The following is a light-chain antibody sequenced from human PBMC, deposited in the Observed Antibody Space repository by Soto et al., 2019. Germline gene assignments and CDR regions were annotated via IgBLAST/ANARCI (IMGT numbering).Light chain of an antibody. CDR3: SSYTSGGYV. V-gene: IGLV2-14*01. CDR2: EVS. Sequence: QSVLTQPASVSGSPGQSITISCTGTSIDVGGYNYVSWFQQHPGKAPKLMIYEVSNRPSGVSNRFSGSKSGNTASLTISGLQAEDEADYYCSSYTSGGYVFGTGTKLTVL. CDR1: SIDVGGYNY. J-gene: IGLJ1*01.